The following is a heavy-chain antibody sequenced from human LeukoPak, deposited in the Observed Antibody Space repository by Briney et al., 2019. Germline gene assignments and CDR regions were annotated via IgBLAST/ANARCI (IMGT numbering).Heavy chain of an antibody. Sequence: SGGSLRLSCAASGFTVSSNYMNWVRQAPGKGLEWVSVIYSGGNTYYADSVKGRFTISRDISKNTLYLQMNSLRAEDTAEYYCARESSGDGIDIWGQGTMVIVSS. CDR2: IYSGGNT. V-gene: IGHV3-66*02. J-gene: IGHJ3*02. CDR3: ARESSGDGIDI. CDR1: GFTVSSNY.